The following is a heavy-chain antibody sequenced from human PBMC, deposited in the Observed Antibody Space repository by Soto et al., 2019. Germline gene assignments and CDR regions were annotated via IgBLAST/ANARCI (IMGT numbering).Heavy chain of an antibody. CDR2: IYHSGST. CDR1: GGSISSGGYS. J-gene: IGHJ4*02. Sequence: QLQLQESGSGLVKPSQTLSLTCAVSGGSISSGGYSWSWIRQPPGKGLEWIGYIYHSGSTYYNPSLKSRVTISVDRSKNQFALKLSSVTAADTAVYYCARNDYAKVMLIDYWGQGTLVTVSS. CDR3: ARNDYAKVMLIDY. V-gene: IGHV4-30-2*01. D-gene: IGHD4-17*01.